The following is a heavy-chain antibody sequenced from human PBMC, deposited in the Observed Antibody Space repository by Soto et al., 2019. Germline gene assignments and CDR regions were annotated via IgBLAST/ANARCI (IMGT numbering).Heavy chain of an antibody. D-gene: IGHD3-22*01. CDR2: IYYSGST. Sequence: PSETLSLTCTVSGGSISSGGYYWSWIRQHPGKGLEWIGYIYYSGSTYYNPSLKSRVTISVDTSKNQFSLKLSSVTAADTAVYYCARRVVVITLDAFDIWGQGTMVTVSS. J-gene: IGHJ3*02. CDR1: GGSISSGGYY. CDR3: ARRVVVITLDAFDI. V-gene: IGHV4-31*03.